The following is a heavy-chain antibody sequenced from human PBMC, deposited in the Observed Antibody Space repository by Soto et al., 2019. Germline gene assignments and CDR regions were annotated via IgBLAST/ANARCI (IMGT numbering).Heavy chain of an antibody. J-gene: IGHJ4*02. Sequence: SETLSLTCTVSGSSISSYYWSWIRQPPGKGLEWIGYIYYSGSTNYNPSLKSRVTISVDASKNQFSLKLSSVTAADTAVYYCARGLYDSSGYYSEYYFDYWGQGTLVTVSS. D-gene: IGHD3-22*01. V-gene: IGHV4-59*01. CDR1: GSSISSYY. CDR3: ARGLYDSSGYYSEYYFDY. CDR2: IYYSGST.